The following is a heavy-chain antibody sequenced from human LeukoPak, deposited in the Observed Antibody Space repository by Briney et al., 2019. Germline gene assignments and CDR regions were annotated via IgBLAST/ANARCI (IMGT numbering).Heavy chain of an antibody. CDR2: IIPIFGTA. CDR3: AREGVTYSSPLWN. Sequence: GASVKVSCKASGGTFSSYAISWVRQAPGQGLEWMGGIIPIFGTANYAQKFQGRVTITTDESTSTAYMELSSLRSEDTAVYYCAREGVTYSSPLWNWGQGTLVTVSS. D-gene: IGHD6-13*01. V-gene: IGHV1-69*05. J-gene: IGHJ4*02. CDR1: GGTFSSYA.